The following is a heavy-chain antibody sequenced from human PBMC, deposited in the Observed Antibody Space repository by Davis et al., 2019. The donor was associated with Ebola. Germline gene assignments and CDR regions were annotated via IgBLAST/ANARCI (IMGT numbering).Heavy chain of an antibody. V-gene: IGHV4-61*01. J-gene: IGHJ4*02. D-gene: IGHD3-3*01. CDR3: ARGGSGSPFDY. CDR2: IYYSGNT. CDR1: GGSVTSRPVY. Sequence: MPSETLSLTCTVSGGSVTSRPVYWSWIRQPPGKGLDWIAYIYYSGNTNYTPTLKSRVTISLDTSKNQFSLRLNSVTAADTAVYYCARGGSGSPFDYWGQGTLLTVSA.